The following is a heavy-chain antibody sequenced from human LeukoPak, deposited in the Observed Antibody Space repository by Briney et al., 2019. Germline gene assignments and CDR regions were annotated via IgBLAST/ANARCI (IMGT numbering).Heavy chain of an antibody. V-gene: IGHV1-46*01. CDR2: INPSGGST. Sequence: ASVKVSCKASGYTFTSYYMHWVRQAPGQGLEWMGIINPSGGSTSYAQKFQGRVTMTRDMSTSTVYMELSSLRSGDTAVYYCARGVEAVALYYYYMDVWGKGTTVTVSS. D-gene: IGHD6-19*01. CDR1: GYTFTSYY. CDR3: ARGVEAVALYYYYMDV. J-gene: IGHJ6*03.